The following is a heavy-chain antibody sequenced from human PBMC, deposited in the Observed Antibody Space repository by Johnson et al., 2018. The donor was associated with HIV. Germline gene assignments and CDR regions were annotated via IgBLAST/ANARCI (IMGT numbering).Heavy chain of an antibody. CDR2: ISYDGSNK. J-gene: IGHJ3*02. CDR3: AKDGVLSGTNPDAFDI. Sequence: KGLEWVAVISYDGSNKYYADSVKGRFTISRDNSKNTLYLQMSSLRAEDTALYYCAKDGVLSGTNPDAFDIWGQGTMVTVSS. D-gene: IGHD1-26*01. V-gene: IGHV3-30*04.